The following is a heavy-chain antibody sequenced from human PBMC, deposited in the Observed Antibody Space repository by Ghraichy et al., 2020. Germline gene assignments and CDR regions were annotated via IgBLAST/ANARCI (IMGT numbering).Heavy chain of an antibody. CDR2: IHYNGGT. J-gene: IGHJ5*02. V-gene: IGHV4-59*08. D-gene: IGHD5-18*01. CDR1: GCSVSNNY. CDR3: ARQMGEDSPMVIPWFAP. Sequence: SLTCIVSGCSVSNNYWSWIRQPPGKGLEWLGYIHYNGGTKYNPSLKNRLAISLDTSKNQFSLKPTSVTAADTAVYYCARQMGEDSPMVIPWFAPWGPGTLVPVSS.